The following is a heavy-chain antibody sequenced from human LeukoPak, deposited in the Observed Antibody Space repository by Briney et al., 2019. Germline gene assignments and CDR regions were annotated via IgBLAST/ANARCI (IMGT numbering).Heavy chain of an antibody. J-gene: IGHJ4*02. Sequence: GGSLRLSRAASGFTFSTYGMHWVRQAPGKGLEWVVIISYDGTNKYYADSVKGRFTISRDNSKNTLYLQMNSLRAEDTAVYYCAKGLVGTHYFDYWGQGTLVTVSS. D-gene: IGHD1-26*01. V-gene: IGHV3-30*18. CDR3: AKGLVGTHYFDY. CDR1: GFTFSTYG. CDR2: ISYDGTNK.